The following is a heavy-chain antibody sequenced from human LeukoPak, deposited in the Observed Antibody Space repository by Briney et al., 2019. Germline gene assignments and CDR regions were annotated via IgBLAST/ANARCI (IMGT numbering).Heavy chain of an antibody. CDR3: ARSWNRYGDYATLALWDY. V-gene: IGHV3-48*02. D-gene: IGHD4-17*01. CDR1: GFTFSSYS. Sequence: PGGSLRLSCAASGFTFSSYSMNWVRQAPGKGLEWVSYISSSSSTIYHADSVKGRLTISRDNAKNSLYLQMNSLRDEDTAVYYCARSWNRYGDYATLALWDYWGQGTLVTVSS. J-gene: IGHJ4*02. CDR2: ISSSSSTI.